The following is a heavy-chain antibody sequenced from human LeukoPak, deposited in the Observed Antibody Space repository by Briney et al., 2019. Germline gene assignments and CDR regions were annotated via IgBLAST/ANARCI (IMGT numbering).Heavy chain of an antibody. CDR3: ARRDGPFDF. J-gene: IGHJ4*02. D-gene: IGHD5-24*01. Sequence: PSETLSLTCTVSGDSIRSYYWSWIRQPPGKGLEWIGYLHYSGSTNYNPSLKSRVTMSIDTSTNQFSLKVSSVSAADTAVYYCARRDGPFDFWGQGTLVTVSS. V-gene: IGHV4-59*01. CDR1: GDSIRSYY. CDR2: LHYSGST.